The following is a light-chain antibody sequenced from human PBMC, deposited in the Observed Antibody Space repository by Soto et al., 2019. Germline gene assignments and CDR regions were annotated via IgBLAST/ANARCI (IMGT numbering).Light chain of an antibody. CDR1: SSDVGSYDL. V-gene: IGLV2-23*01. J-gene: IGLJ1*01. CDR2: EDT. CDR3: CSYAGSGPFV. Sequence: QSVLTQPASVSGSPGQSITISCTGTSSDVGSYDLVSWYQQPPGKAPKLMIDEDTKRHSGISTRFSGSKSGNAASLTISGLQAEDEADYYCCSYAGSGPFVFGTGTELTVL.